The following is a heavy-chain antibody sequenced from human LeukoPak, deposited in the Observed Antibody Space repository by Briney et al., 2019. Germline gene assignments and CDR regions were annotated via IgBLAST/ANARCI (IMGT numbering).Heavy chain of an antibody. CDR3: ASALRVNGALDY. CDR2: IYHSGST. CDR1: GGSISSSNW. J-gene: IGHJ4*02. D-gene: IGHD2-8*01. Sequence: SETLSLTCAVSGGSISSSNWWSWVRQPPGKGLEWIGEIYHSGSTNYNPSLKSRVTISVDKSKNQFSLKLSSVTAADTAVYYCASALRVNGALDYWGQGTLVTVSS. V-gene: IGHV4-4*02.